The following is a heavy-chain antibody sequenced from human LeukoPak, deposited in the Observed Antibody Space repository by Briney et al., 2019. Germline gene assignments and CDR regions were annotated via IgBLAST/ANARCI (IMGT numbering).Heavy chain of an antibody. CDR2: IYYSGST. V-gene: IGHV4-30-4*08. D-gene: IGHD3-9*01. Sequence: TLSLTCTVSGGSISSGDYYWSWIRQPPGKGLEWIGYIYYSGSTYYNPSLKSRVTISVDTSKNQFSLKLSSVTAADTAVYYCARVHRTYDILTGYFYYFDYWGQGTLVTVSS. CDR3: ARVHRTYDILTGYFYYFDY. J-gene: IGHJ4*02. CDR1: GGSISSGDYY.